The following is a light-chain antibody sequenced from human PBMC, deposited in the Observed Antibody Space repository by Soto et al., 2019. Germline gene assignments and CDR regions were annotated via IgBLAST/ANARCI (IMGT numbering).Light chain of an antibody. V-gene: IGLV2-8*01. CDR1: SSDVGGYNY. J-gene: IGLJ1*01. Sequence: SVLTQPPSASGSPGQSVTISCTGTSSDVGGYNYVSWYQQHPGKAPKLMIYEVSKRPSGVPDRFSGSKSGNTASLTVSGLQAEDEADYYCSSYAGSNNLDVFGTGTKLTVL. CDR3: SSYAGSNNLDV. CDR2: EVS.